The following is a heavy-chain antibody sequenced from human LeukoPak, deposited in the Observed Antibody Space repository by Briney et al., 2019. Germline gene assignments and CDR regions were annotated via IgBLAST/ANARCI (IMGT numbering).Heavy chain of an antibody. CDR3: ACRRWKTSAVDY. Sequence: GGSLRLSCAASGFTFSSYWMSWVRQAPGKGREWVANIKKDGSEKYYVDSVKGRFTISRDNAKNSLYLQMTSLRAEDTAVYFCACRRWKTSAVDYWGQGTLVTVSS. CDR2: IKKDGSEK. J-gene: IGHJ4*02. CDR1: GFTFSSYW. D-gene: IGHD4-23*01. V-gene: IGHV3-7*01.